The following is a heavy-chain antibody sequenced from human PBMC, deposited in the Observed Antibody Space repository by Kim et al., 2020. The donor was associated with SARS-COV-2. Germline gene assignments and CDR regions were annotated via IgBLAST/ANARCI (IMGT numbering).Heavy chain of an antibody. V-gene: IGHV1-8*01. J-gene: IGHJ3*02. Sequence: ASVKVSCKASGYTFTSYDINWVRQATGQGLEWMGWMNPNSGNTGYAQKFQDRVTMTRNTSISTAYMELSSLRSDDTAVYYCARKGLNTSGWHAFDIWGQGTVVTVSS. CDR3: ARKGLNTSGWHAFDI. CDR1: GYTFTSYD. CDR2: MNPNSGNT. D-gene: IGHD6-19*01.